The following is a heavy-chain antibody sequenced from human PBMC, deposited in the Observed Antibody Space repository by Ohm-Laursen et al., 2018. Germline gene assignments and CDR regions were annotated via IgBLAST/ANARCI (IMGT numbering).Heavy chain of an antibody. CDR3: ARWARGHSSAFWFDP. CDR2: IYPDDSDT. J-gene: IGHJ5*02. V-gene: IGHV5-51*01. CDR1: GYSFANYW. Sequence: ESLKISCKGSGYSFANYWIGWVRQMPGKGLECMGIIYPDDSDTRYSPSFQGQVTISADKSISTAYLQWSSLKASDTAVYYCARWARGHSSAFWFDPWGQGTLVTVSS. D-gene: IGHD5-18*01.